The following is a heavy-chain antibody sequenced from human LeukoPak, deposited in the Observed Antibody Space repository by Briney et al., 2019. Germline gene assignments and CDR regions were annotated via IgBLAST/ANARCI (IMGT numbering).Heavy chain of an antibody. J-gene: IGHJ4*02. CDR1: GFTFSSYA. V-gene: IGHV3-23*01. D-gene: IGHD3-22*01. CDR2: ISDSGADT. Sequence: PGGSLRLSCAASGFTFSSYAMSWVRQAPGKGLEWVSGISDSGADTDHADSVKGRFTISRDNSKNMVYLQMNSLRAEDTAVYYCAKSHYYDSSGYYGDVGIDYWGQGTLVTVSS. CDR3: AKSHYYDSSGYYGDVGIDY.